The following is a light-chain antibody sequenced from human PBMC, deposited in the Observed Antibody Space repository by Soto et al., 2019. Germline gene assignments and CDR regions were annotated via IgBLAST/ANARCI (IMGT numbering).Light chain of an antibody. CDR3: QTWDTGARVV. Sequence: QLVLTQSPSASASLGASVKLTCTLSSGHSSYAIAWHQQQPEKGPRYLMNLSSDGSHSKGDGIPDRFSGSSSGAERYLTISSLQSEDEAYYYCQTWDTGARVVFGGGTKLTVL. CDR2: LSSDGSH. J-gene: IGLJ2*01. CDR1: SGHSSYA. V-gene: IGLV4-69*01.